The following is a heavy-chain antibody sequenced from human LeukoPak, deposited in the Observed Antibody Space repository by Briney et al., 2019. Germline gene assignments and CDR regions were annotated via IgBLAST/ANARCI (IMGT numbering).Heavy chain of an antibody. V-gene: IGHV1-46*01. CDR1: GYTFTTYY. Sequence: GASVKVSCKASGYTFTTYYIHWVRQAPGQGLGWMGIISPSGGSTTYAQKFQDRVTMTRDTSTSTVYMELSSLRSEDTAVYYCARTSGYTFDYWGQGTLVTVSS. D-gene: IGHD3-22*01. CDR3: ARTSGYTFDY. CDR2: ISPSGGST. J-gene: IGHJ4*02.